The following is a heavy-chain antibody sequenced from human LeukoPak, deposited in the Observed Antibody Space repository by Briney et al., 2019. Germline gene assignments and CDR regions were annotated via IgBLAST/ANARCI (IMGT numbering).Heavy chain of an antibody. V-gene: IGHV3-48*03. CDR1: GFTFSSYE. J-gene: IGHJ3*02. CDR3: AKEGDYYGSGSYRDGFDI. CDR2: ISSSGSTI. D-gene: IGHD3-10*01. Sequence: GGSLRLSCAASGFTFSSYEMNWVRQAPGKGLEWVSYISSSGSTIYYADSVKGRSTISRDNAKNSLYLQMNSLRPEDTAVYYCAKEGDYYGSGSYRDGFDIWGQGTRATVSS.